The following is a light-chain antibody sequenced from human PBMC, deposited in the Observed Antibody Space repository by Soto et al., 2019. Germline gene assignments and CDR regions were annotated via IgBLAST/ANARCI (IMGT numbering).Light chain of an antibody. CDR3: QQSYSTPPMYT. Sequence: DIQMTQSPSSLSASVGDRVTITCRASQSISTYLNWYQQKPGKAPNLLIYAASSLQSGVPSRFSGSGSRTDFTLTISSLQPEDFATYFCQQSYSTPPMYTFGQGTKLEIK. J-gene: IGKJ2*01. CDR2: AAS. CDR1: QSISTY. V-gene: IGKV1-39*01.